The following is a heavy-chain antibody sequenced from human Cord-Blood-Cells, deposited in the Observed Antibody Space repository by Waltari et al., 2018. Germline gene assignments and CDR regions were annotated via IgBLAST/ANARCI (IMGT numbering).Heavy chain of an antibody. CDR2: IIPIFGTA. CDR3: ARMAGIVVVVAASSDYYYYGMDV. D-gene: IGHD2-15*01. J-gene: IGHJ6*02. CDR1: GGTFSSYA. Sequence: QVQLVQSGAEVKKPGSSVKVSCKASGGTFSSYAISWVRQAPGQGLEWMGGIIPIFGTANYAQKFQGRVTITADKSTSTAYMELSSLRSEDTAVYYCARMAGIVVVVAASSDYYYYGMDVWGQGTTVTVSS. V-gene: IGHV1-69*06.